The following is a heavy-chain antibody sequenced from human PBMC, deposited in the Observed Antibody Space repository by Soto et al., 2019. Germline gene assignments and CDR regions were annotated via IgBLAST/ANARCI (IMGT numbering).Heavy chain of an antibody. V-gene: IGHV4-59*01. CDR3: ARRTVTTIYYYGMDV. D-gene: IGHD4-17*01. Sequence: SETLSLTCTVAGGSISGYYCTCSRHAPGKGLEWIGYICYSGSTYYNPSLKSRVTMSVDTSKNQFSLRLNSVTAADTAVYYCARRTVTTIYYYGMDVWGQGTTVIVSS. CDR2: ICYSGST. CDR1: GGSISGYY. J-gene: IGHJ6*01.